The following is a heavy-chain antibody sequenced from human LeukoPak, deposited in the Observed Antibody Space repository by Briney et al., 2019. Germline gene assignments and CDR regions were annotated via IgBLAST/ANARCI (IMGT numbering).Heavy chain of an antibody. CDR3: ARDRAGYYDSSGPLDY. V-gene: IGHV3-30-3*01. D-gene: IGHD3-22*01. CDR1: EFTFSTYA. Sequence: GGSLRLSCAASEFTFSTYAMHWVRQAPGKGLEWEAVISYDGSNKYYADSVKGRFTISRDNSKSTLYLQMNNLRADDTAVYSCARDRAGYYDSSGPLDYWGQGTLVTVSS. J-gene: IGHJ4*02. CDR2: ISYDGSNK.